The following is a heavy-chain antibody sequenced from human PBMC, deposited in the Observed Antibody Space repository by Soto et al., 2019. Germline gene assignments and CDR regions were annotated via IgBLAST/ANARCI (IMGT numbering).Heavy chain of an antibody. CDR1: GFTFSSYW. D-gene: IGHD3-16*01. J-gene: IGHJ5*02. CDR2: IKQDGSEK. CDR3: SRGGRDAYDWFDP. V-gene: IGHV3-7*01. Sequence: EAQLVESGGGLVQPGGSLRVSCAVSGFTFSSYWMSWVRQAPGKGLEWVAKIKQDGSEKDYVDSVKGRFTISRDNAKNSLYLHINTLRAEDTAVYFCSRGGRDAYDWFDPWGQGTRVTVSS.